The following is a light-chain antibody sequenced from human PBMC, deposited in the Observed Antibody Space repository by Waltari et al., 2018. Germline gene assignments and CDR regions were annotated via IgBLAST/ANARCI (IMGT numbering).Light chain of an antibody. V-gene: IGKV3-20*01. CDR1: QSVSSSY. J-gene: IGKJ1*01. CDR3: QQFGSSPWT. Sequence: EIVLTQSPGTLSLSPGERATLSCRASQSVSSSYLVWYQQKPGQAPRLLIYGASSRATGIPDRFSGSGSGTDFTLTISKLEPEDFAVYYCQQFGSSPWTFGQGTKVGIK. CDR2: GAS.